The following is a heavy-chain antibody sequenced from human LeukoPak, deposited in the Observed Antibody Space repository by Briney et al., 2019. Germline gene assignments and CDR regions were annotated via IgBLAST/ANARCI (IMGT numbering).Heavy chain of an antibody. Sequence: GGSLRLSCAASGFTFSSYAMSWVRQAPAKGLEWVSAISGSGGSTYYADSVKGRFTISRDNSMNTLYLQMNSLRAEDTAVYYCAKGSIVATIFYFDYWGQGTLVTVSS. CDR2: ISGSGGST. J-gene: IGHJ4*02. CDR1: GFTFSSYA. CDR3: AKGSIVATIFYFDY. D-gene: IGHD5-12*01. V-gene: IGHV3-23*01.